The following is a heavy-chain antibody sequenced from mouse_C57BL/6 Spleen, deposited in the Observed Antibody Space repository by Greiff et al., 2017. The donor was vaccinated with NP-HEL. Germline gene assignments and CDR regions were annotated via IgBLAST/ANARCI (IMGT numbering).Heavy chain of an antibody. CDR1: GYSITSDY. J-gene: IGHJ1*03. Sequence: EVKLVESGPGLAKPSQTLSLTCSVTGYSITSDYWNWIRKFPGHKLEYMGYISYSGSTYYNPSLKSRISIPRDTSKNQYYLQLNSVTTEDTATYDCARFGDYYGSRGYFDVWGTGTTVTVSS. D-gene: IGHD1-1*01. CDR2: ISYSGST. CDR3: ARFGDYYGSRGYFDV. V-gene: IGHV3-8*01.